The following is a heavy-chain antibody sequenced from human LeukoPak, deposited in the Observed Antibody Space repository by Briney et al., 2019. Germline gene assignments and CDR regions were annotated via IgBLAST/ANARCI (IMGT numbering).Heavy chain of an antibody. CDR3: ARGVWLARDY. Sequence: TSETLSLTCAVSGYSISSGYYWGWIRQPPGKGLEWIGSIYHSGSTYYNPSLKSRVTISVDTSKNQFSLKLSSVTAADTAVYYCARGVWLARDYWGQGTLVTVSS. V-gene: IGHV4-38-2*01. D-gene: IGHD6-19*01. CDR1: GYSISSGYY. J-gene: IGHJ4*02. CDR2: IYHSGST.